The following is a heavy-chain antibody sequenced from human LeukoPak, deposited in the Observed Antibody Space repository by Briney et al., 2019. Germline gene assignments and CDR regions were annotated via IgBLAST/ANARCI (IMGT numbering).Heavy chain of an antibody. J-gene: IGHJ4*02. CDR3: ARAMAVGAFTFDY. Sequence: ASVEVSCKGSGYTFRSYDITWVRQAPGQGLQWMGWISDYNGKTKYAPEFQGRVTLTTDTSTNTAYMELRSLRVDDTAVYFCARAMAVGAFTFDYWGQGTLVTVSS. V-gene: IGHV1-18*01. D-gene: IGHD1-26*01. CDR1: GYTFRSYD. CDR2: ISDYNGKT.